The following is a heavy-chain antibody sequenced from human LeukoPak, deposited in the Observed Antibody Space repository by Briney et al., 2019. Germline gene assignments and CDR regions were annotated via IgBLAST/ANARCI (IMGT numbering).Heavy chain of an antibody. CDR1: GGSVSSGSYY. J-gene: IGHJ6*02. Sequence: SETLSLTCIVSGGSVSSGSYYWNWIRQPPGKGLEWIGYIYYNGSTNYNPSLKSRVTISVDTYKDQFSLKLSSVTAADTAVYYCARDNRWELVVRNYHYGMNVWGQGTTVTVSS. CDR2: IYYNGST. D-gene: IGHD3-10*01. CDR3: ARDNRWELVVRNYHYGMNV. V-gene: IGHV4-61*01.